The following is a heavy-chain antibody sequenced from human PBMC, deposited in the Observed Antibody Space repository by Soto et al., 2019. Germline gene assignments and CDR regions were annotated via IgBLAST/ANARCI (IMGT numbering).Heavy chain of an antibody. V-gene: IGHV3-30-3*01. CDR3: ARGRGSSITRGYYFDY. Sequence: QVQLVESGGGVVQPGRSLRLSCAASGFTFSSYAMHWVRQAPGKGLEWVAVISYDGSNKYYADSVKGRFTISRDNSKNTLYLQMNSLRAEDTAVYYCARGRGSSITRGYYFDYWGQGTLVTVSS. D-gene: IGHD1-26*01. J-gene: IGHJ4*02. CDR1: GFTFSSYA. CDR2: ISYDGSNK.